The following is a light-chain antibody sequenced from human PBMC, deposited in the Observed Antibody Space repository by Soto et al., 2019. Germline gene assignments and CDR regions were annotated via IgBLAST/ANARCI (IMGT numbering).Light chain of an antibody. CDR2: DVS. J-gene: IGLJ3*02. CDR3: CSFPGSYTPGV. Sequence: QSALTQPRSVSGSPGQSVTISCTGTSSDVGDYNYVSWYQQYPGKAPKLVIYDVSKRPSGVPDRLSGAKSGDTASLTISGRQAEDEADYYCCSFPGSYTPGVFGGGTTLTVL. CDR1: SSDVGDYNY. V-gene: IGLV2-11*01.